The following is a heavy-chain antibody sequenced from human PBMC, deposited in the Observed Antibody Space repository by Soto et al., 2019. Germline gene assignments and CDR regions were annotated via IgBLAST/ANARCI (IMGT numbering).Heavy chain of an antibody. D-gene: IGHD3-10*01. CDR3: ARDCRRITMVRDLNWFDP. Sequence: EVQLVESGGGLVQPGGSLRLSCAASGFTFSSYSMNWVRQAPGKGLEWVSYISSSSSTIYYADSVKGRFTISRDNAKNSLYLQMNSLRDEDTAVYYCARDCRRITMVRDLNWFDPWGQGTLVTVSS. V-gene: IGHV3-48*02. J-gene: IGHJ5*02. CDR2: ISSSSSTI. CDR1: GFTFSSYS.